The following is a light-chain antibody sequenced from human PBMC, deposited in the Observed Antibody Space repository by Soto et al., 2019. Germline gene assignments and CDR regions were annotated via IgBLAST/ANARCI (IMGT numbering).Light chain of an antibody. CDR3: QQDLRPPLT. V-gene: IGKV1-39*01. CDR1: QSVSNY. CDR2: AAS. J-gene: IGKJ3*01. Sequence: DSQMTQSPSSLSGPVVYIVPITFLASQSVSNYLNWYQQKPGKAPTLLIYAASTLQSGVPSRISGSGSGTDFTLTISSLQTEDFETYYCQQDLRPPLTCGTGTTVDIK.